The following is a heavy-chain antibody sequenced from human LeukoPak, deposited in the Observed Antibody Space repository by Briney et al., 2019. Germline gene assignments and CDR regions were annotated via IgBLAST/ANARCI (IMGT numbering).Heavy chain of an antibody. D-gene: IGHD3-10*01. CDR2: ISYDGSNK. Sequence: GGSLRLSCAASGFTFSSYAMHWVRQAPGEGLEWVAVISYDGSNKYYADSVKGRFTISRDDSKNTLYLQMNSLRAEDTAVYYCARDGGYYGSGSYYNPSYWGQGTLVTVSS. CDR3: ARDGGYYGSGSYYNPSY. V-gene: IGHV3-30-3*01. CDR1: GFTFSSYA. J-gene: IGHJ4*02.